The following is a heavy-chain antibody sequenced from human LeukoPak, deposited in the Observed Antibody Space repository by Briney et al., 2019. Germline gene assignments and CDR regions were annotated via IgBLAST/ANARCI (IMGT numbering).Heavy chain of an antibody. D-gene: IGHD3-9*01. CDR1: GGSISSYY. CDR2: IYTSGST. V-gene: IGHV4-4*07. J-gene: IGHJ3*02. CDR3: ALVPTYYDILTGYYDAFDI. Sequence: SETLSLTCTVSGGSISSYYWSWIRQPAGKGLEWIGRIYTSGSTNYNPSLKSRVTMSVDTSKNQFSLKLSSVTAADTAVYYCALVPTYYDILTGYYDAFDIWGQGTMVTVSS.